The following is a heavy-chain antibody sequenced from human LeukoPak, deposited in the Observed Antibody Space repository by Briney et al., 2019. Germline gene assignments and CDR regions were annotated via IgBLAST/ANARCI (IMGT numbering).Heavy chain of an antibody. Sequence: ASVKVSCKASGYTFTSYYMHWVRQAPGQGLEWMGIINPNGGSTSYAQKFQGRVTMTRDTSTSTVYKELSSLRSEDTAVYYCATDRGWFDPWGQGTLVTISS. V-gene: IGHV1-46*01. CDR2: INPNGGST. CDR3: ATDRGWFDP. CDR1: GYTFTSYY. J-gene: IGHJ5*02.